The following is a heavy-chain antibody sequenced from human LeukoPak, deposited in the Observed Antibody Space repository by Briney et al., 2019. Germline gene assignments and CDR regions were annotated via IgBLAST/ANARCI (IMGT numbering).Heavy chain of an antibody. CDR3: ARDWPCSSTSCGGAHDAFDI. CDR2: IWYDGSNK. Sequence: GGSLRLSCAASGFTFSSYGMHWVRQAPGKGLEWVAVIWYDGSNKYYADSVKGRFTISRDNSKNTLCLQMNSLRAEDTAVYYCARDWPCSSTSCGGAHDAFDIWGQGTMVTVSS. D-gene: IGHD2-2*01. CDR1: GFTFSSYG. V-gene: IGHV3-33*01. J-gene: IGHJ3*02.